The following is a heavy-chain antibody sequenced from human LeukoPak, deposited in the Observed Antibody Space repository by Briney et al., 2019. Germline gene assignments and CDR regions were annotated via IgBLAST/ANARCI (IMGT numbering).Heavy chain of an antibody. Sequence: PSETLAHTCAVSGVSFNDYYWSWVRQTPGKGLEWIGEINHSGYTNDSPSLKSRVTLSIGTSRKQFSLNLRSVTVADTGIYYCTRMTTGHDYWGQGTLVTVSS. J-gene: IGHJ4*02. CDR2: INHSGYT. V-gene: IGHV4-34*01. CDR1: GVSFNDYY. CDR3: TRMTTGHDY. D-gene: IGHD4-17*01.